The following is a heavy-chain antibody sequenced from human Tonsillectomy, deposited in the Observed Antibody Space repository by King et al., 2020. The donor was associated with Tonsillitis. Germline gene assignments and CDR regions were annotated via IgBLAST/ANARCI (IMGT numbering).Heavy chain of an antibody. Sequence: QLQESGPGLLKPSETLSLTCTVSGRSISSYYWSWIRQPPGKGLEWIGCIYYNGSTNYNPSLKSRVTISVDTAKNKTSLKLSSVTAADTALYYCAAQTYYDFWSGYNFDYWGQGTLVTVSS. CDR1: GRSISSYY. CDR2: IYYNGST. J-gene: IGHJ4*02. D-gene: IGHD3-3*01. V-gene: IGHV4-59*01. CDR3: AAQTYYDFWSGYNFDY.